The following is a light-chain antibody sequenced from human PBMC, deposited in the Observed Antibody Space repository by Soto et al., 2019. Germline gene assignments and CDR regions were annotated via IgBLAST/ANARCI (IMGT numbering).Light chain of an antibody. CDR2: DAS. Sequence: DLQMTQSPSSLSASVGGRVTIACRASQNIGASLHWYQQKAGTAPKLLIYDASTLQSGVPSRFSGSVSRTDFTLTISSLQPEDFASYYCQQTYSPPYTFGQGTKLEIK. J-gene: IGKJ2*01. V-gene: IGKV1-39*01. CDR1: QNIGAS. CDR3: QQTYSPPYT.